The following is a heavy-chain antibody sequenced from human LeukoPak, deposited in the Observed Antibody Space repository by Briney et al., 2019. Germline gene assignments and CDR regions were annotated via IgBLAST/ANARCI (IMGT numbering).Heavy chain of an antibody. CDR1: GYTFTSYG. V-gene: IGHV1-18*01. J-gene: IGHJ4*02. D-gene: IGHD5-12*01. Sequence: ASVKVSCKASGYTFTSYGISWVRQAPGQGLEWMGWISAYNGNTNYAQKLQGRVTMTTDTSTSTAYMELGSLRSDDTAVYYCARGSGSGVDIVAALPFDYWGQGTLVTVSS. CDR3: ARGSGSGVDIVAALPFDY. CDR2: ISAYNGNT.